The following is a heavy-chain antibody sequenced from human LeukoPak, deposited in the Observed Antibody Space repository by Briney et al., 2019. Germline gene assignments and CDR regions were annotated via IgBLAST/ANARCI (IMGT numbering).Heavy chain of an antibody. CDR1: GFSLNNYA. CDR3: ARQTRKTLSGGSSGYFLDF. CDR2: MSGSGGST. D-gene: IGHD2-15*01. Sequence: GGSVKLSCAASGFSLNNYAMNWVRQAPGKGLEWVSGMSGSGGSTYYADSVKGRFTISRDYSKNTLYLQMTSLRAEDTAVYYCARQTRKTLSGGSSGYFLDFWGQGTLVTVSS. V-gene: IGHV3-23*01. J-gene: IGHJ4*02.